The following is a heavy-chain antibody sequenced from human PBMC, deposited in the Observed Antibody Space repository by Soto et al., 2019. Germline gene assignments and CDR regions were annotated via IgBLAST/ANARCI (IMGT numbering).Heavy chain of an antibody. D-gene: IGHD2-2*01. V-gene: IGHV5-51*01. CDR3: ARGYCTTTICDPWFDP. CDR2: IYPGDSDT. Sequence: PGESLKISCTASGYAFTGYWIAWVRQMPGKGLEWMGIIYPGDSDTRYSPSFQGQVTISADKSITTAYLQWSSLKASDTAMYYCARGYCTTTICDPWFDPWGQGTLVTVSS. CDR1: GYAFTGYW. J-gene: IGHJ5*02.